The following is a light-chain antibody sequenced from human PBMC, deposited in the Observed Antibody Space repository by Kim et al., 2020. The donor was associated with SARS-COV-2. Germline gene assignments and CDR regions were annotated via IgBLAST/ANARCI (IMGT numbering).Light chain of an antibody. CDR3: QQYDSDHS. CDR1: QDIGDR. J-gene: IGKJ2*03. Sequence: LSASIGDRVTITGRASQDIGDRLSWFQHRPGQAPTVLIYDAVALQTGVPSRFSGSGSGTDFAFTISRLQPEDFGTYYCQQYDSDHSFGQGTKLEI. CDR2: DAV. V-gene: IGKV1-33*01.